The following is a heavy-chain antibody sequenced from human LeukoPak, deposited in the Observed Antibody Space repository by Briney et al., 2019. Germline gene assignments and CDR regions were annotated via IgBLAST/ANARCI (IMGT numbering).Heavy chain of an antibody. CDR1: GFSVTCEC. D-gene: IGHD3-10*01. Sequence: PGGSLRLSCVVSGFSVTCECMSWVRQAPGKGLEGVSVIYRGGSTYYADSVKGRLTISRDSANNTLYLQMNRLRAEDTAVYYCTLRGSGSHYEGASVYWGQGALVTVSS. CDR3: TLRGSGSHYEGASVY. V-gene: IGHV3-66*01. CDR2: IYRGGST. J-gene: IGHJ4*02.